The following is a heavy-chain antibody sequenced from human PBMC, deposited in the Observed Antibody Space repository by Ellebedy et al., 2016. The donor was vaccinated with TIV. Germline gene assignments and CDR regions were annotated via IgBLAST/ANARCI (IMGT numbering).Heavy chain of an antibody. J-gene: IGHJ5*02. D-gene: IGHD1-26*01. CDR1: GFTFSSYG. V-gene: IGHV3-30*03. CDR3: ARDRRAWELLSNWFDP. CDR2: ISYDGSNK. Sequence: GESLKISCVVSGFTFSSYGIHWVRQAPGKGLEWVAVISYDGSNKYYTDSVKGRFTISRDNSKNTLYLQMNSLRAEDTAVYYCARDRRAWELLSNWFDPWGQGTLVTVSS.